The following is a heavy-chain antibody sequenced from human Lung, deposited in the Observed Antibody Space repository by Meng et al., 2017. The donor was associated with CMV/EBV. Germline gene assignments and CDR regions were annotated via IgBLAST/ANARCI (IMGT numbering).Heavy chain of an antibody. Sequence: SVKVSXKTSGGTFSDYTISWVRQAPGQGLEWMGRVTPIVGIPRYAQIFQDRVTITADKFTSTTYMELTGLTSTDTAVYYCATSQCSSANCRDAYNWFNSWGQGTXVXVSS. D-gene: IGHD2-2*01. CDR1: GGTFSDYT. J-gene: IGHJ5*01. CDR3: ATSQCSSANCRDAYNWFNS. V-gene: IGHV1-69*02. CDR2: VTPIVGIP.